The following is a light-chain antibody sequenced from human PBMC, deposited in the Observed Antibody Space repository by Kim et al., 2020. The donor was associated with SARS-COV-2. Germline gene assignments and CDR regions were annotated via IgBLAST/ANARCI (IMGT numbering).Light chain of an antibody. J-gene: IGKJ4*01. CDR1: QSVSSN. V-gene: IGKV3-15*01. CDR3: QQYNNWPPT. Sequence: VAPGERAPLSCRASQSVSSNLAWYQQKPGQAPRLLIYGASTRATGIPARFSGSGSGTEFTLTISSLQSEDFAVYYCQQYNNWPPTFGGGTKVEIK. CDR2: GAS.